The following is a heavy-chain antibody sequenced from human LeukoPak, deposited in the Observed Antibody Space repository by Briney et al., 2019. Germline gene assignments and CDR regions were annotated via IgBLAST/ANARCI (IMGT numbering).Heavy chain of an antibody. CDR2: IYYSGST. Sequence: SQTLSLTCTVSGGSISRGGYYWSWIRQHPGKGLEWIGYIYYSGSTYYNPSLKSRVTISVDTSKNQFSLKLSSVTAADTAVYYCARDRYSSKNWFDPWGQGTLVTVSS. CDR1: GGSISRGGYY. J-gene: IGHJ5*02. CDR3: ARDRYSSKNWFDP. D-gene: IGHD6-13*01. V-gene: IGHV4-31*03.